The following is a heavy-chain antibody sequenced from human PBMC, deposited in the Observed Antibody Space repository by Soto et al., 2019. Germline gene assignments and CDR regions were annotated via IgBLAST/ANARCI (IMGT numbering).Heavy chain of an antibody. V-gene: IGHV3-30-3*01. Sequence: QVRLVASGGGVVQPGRSLRLSCAASGFAFSEYAMQWVRQAPGKGLEWVAVVSYDGSNKYYADSVKGRFTVSRDNSKNTLYLQMNSLRAEDTAVYYCARGAGPFDYWGQGALVTVSS. CDR2: VSYDGSNK. CDR3: ARGAGPFDY. D-gene: IGHD6-19*01. CDR1: GFAFSEYA. J-gene: IGHJ4*02.